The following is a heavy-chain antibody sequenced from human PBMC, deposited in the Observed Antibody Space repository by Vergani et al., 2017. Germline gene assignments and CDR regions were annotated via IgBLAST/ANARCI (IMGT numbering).Heavy chain of an antibody. J-gene: IGHJ5*02. V-gene: IGHV4-38-2*01. CDR3: ASITSSGSYFWFDP. CDR1: GYSISSGYY. CDR2: IYHSGST. Sequence: QVQLQESGPGLVKPSETLSLTCAVSGYSISSGYYWGWIRQPPGKGLEWIGSIYHSGSTYYNPSLKSRVTISVDTSKNQFSLKLSSVTAADTAVYYGASITSSGSYFWFDPWGQGTLVTVSS. D-gene: IGHD3-10*01.